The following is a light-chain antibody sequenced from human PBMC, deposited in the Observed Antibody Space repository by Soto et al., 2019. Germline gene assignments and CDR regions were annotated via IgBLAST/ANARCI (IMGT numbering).Light chain of an antibody. CDR1: QSSSSW. V-gene: IGKV1-5*01. J-gene: IGKJ2*01. CDR3: QQYNSYPYT. CDR2: DAS. Sequence: DIQMTQSPSTLSASVGDRVTITCRASQSSSSWLAWYQQKPGKAPKLLVYDASSLESGGPSRFSGSGSGTEFTLSISSLQPDDFATYYCQQYNSYPYTVGQGTKLEI.